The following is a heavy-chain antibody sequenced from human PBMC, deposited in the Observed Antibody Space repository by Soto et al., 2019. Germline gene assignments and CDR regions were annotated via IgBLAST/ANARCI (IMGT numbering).Heavy chain of an antibody. Sequence: EVQLVESGGDLVQPGGSLRLSCVASGFTFSPYWMSWVRQAPGRGLQWVATINNDGSEKYYSDSVMGRFTISRDNARDSLYLQLTSLRAEDTAIYYCARASNQDYWGQGTLVAVSS. CDR1: GFTFSPYW. CDR3: ARASNQDY. D-gene: IGHD2-8*01. V-gene: IGHV3-7*03. J-gene: IGHJ4*02. CDR2: INNDGSEK.